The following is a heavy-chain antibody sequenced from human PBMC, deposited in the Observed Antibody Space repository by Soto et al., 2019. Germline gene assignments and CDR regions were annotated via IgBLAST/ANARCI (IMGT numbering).Heavy chain of an antibody. CDR1: GYRFSSYW. D-gene: IGHD2-8*01. CDR3: ARQGSNGAYYYYGMDV. J-gene: IGHJ6*02. CDR2: IYPGDSDT. V-gene: IGHV5-51*01. Sequence: GESLKISCQGSGYRFSSYWIAWVRQMPGKGLEWMGIIYPGDSDTRYSPSFQGQVTMSVDKSNSTAYLHWSSLKASDAAMYYCARQGSNGAYYYYGMDVWGQGTTVTVSS.